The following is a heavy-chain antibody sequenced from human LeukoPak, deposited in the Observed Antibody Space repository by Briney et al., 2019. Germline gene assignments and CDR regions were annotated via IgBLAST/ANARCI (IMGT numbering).Heavy chain of an antibody. D-gene: IGHD1-7*01. CDR3: AREKTNWNYGFDQ. J-gene: IGHJ4*02. CDR2: INSDGSTT. V-gene: IGHV3-74*01. Sequence: PGGSLRLSCAASGFTFSSYWMHWVRQAPGKGPVWVSRINSDGSTTSYADSVKGRFTISRDNAKNTLYLQMNSLRAEDTAVCYCAREKTNWNYGFDQWGQGILVTVSS. CDR1: GFTFSSYW.